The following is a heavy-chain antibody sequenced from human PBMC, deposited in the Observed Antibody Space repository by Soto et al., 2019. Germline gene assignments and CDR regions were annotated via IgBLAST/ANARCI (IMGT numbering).Heavy chain of an antibody. CDR2: ISSSSSYI. V-gene: IGHV3-21*01. D-gene: IGHD5-18*01. CDR1: GFTFSSYS. Sequence: GGSLRLSCAASGFTFSSYSTNWVRQAPGKGLEWVSSISSSSSYIYYADSVKGRFTISRDNAKNSLYLQMNSLRAEDTAVYYCASTAWIQLWEKNWFDPWGQGTLVTVSS. CDR3: ASTAWIQLWEKNWFDP. J-gene: IGHJ5*02.